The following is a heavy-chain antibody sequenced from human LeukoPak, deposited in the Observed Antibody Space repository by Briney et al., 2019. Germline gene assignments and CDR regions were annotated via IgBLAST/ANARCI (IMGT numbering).Heavy chain of an antibody. J-gene: IGHJ6*03. CDR3: ARLTGKSYYYYYYMDV. V-gene: IGHV4-4*09. CDR2: IYTSGST. CDR1: GGSISSYY. D-gene: IGHD4-11*01. Sequence: PSETLSLTCTVSGGSISSYYWSWIRQPPGKGLEWIWYIYTSGSTNYNPSLKSRVTISVDTSKNQFSLKLSSVTAADTAVYYCARLTGKSYYYYYYMDVWGKGTTVTVSS.